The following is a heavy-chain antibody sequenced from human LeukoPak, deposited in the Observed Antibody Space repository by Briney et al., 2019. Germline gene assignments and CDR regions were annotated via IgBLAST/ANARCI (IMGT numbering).Heavy chain of an antibody. CDR1: GGSFSGYF. D-gene: IGHD6-19*01. CDR2: IYYSGST. Sequence: SETLSLTCSVYGGSFSGYFWTYIRQPPGKGLEWIGYIYYSGSTNYNPSLKSRVTISVDTSKNQFSLKLSSVTAADTAVYYCARQWLVTYYFDYWGQGTLVTVSS. J-gene: IGHJ4*02. V-gene: IGHV4-59*01. CDR3: ARQWLVTYYFDY.